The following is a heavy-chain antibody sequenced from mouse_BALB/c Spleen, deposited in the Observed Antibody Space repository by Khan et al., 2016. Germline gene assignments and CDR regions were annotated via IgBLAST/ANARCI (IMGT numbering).Heavy chain of an antibody. D-gene: IGHD1-1*01. Sequence: EVELVESGGDLVKPGGSLKLSCAASGFTFSSYAMSWVRQSPEKRLEWVAEISSGGTYTYYPDTVTGRFTISRDNAKNTLYLEMSSLRSEDTAMYFCARVPHYYGSIYLYFDVWGAGTTVTVSS. CDR2: ISSGGTYT. CDR1: GFTFSSYA. V-gene: IGHV5-9-4*01. J-gene: IGHJ1*01. CDR3: ARVPHYYGSIYLYFDV.